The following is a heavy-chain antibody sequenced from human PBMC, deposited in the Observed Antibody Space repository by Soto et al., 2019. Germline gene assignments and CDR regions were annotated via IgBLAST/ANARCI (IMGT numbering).Heavy chain of an antibody. J-gene: IGHJ3*02. CDR1: GYTLTELS. Sequence: ASVKVSCKVSGYTLTELSMHWVRQAPGKGLEWMGGFDPEDGETIYAQKFQGRVTMTEDTSTDNAYMELGSLRSEDTAVYYCATGFRSGSGGSCYICAFYIWGQGTMVTVSS. CDR3: ATGFRSGSGGSCYICAFYI. CDR2: FDPEDGET. V-gene: IGHV1-24*01. D-gene: IGHD2-15*01.